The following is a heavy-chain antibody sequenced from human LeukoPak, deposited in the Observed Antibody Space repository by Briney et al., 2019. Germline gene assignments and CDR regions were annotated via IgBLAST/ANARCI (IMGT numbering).Heavy chain of an antibody. CDR2: ISSGSGYI. CDR1: GCTFSSFT. Sequence: PGGSLRLSCAASGCTFSSFTMRWVRQAAGKGLEWVSSISSGSGYIYYADSVKGRFTISRDNAKNSLHLQMNSLRAEDTAVYYCARELYSGYGRFDYWGQGTLVTVAS. CDR3: ARELYSGYGRFDY. V-gene: IGHV3-21*01. J-gene: IGHJ4*02. D-gene: IGHD5-12*01.